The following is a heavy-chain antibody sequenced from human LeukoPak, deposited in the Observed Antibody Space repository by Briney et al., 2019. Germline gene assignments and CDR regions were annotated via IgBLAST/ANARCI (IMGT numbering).Heavy chain of an antibody. CDR2: IRYDGSNK. V-gene: IGHV3-30*02. J-gene: IGHJ5*02. CDR3: AKDSLEQLVGWTRFDP. Sequence: PGGSLRLSCAASGFTFSSYWMHWVRQAPGKGLEWVAFIRYDGSNKYYADSVKGRFTISRDNSKNTLYLQMNSLRAEDTAVYYCAKDSLEQLVGWTRFDPWGQGTLVTVSS. D-gene: IGHD6-6*01. CDR1: GFTFSSYW.